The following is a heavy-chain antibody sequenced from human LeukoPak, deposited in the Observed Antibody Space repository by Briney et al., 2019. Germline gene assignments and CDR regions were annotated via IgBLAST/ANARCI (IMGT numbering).Heavy chain of an antibody. CDR2: IYYSGST. CDR3: AREGIVVVPAASGTQYYYYYMDV. V-gene: IGHV4-31*03. J-gene: IGHJ6*03. Sequence: PSETLSLTCTVSGGSISSGGYYWSWIRQHPGKGLEWIGNIYYSGSTYYNTSLKSRVTISVDTSKNQFSLKLSSVTAADTAVYYCAREGIVVVPAASGTQYYYYYMDVWGKGTTVTVSS. CDR1: GGSISSGGYY. D-gene: IGHD2-2*01.